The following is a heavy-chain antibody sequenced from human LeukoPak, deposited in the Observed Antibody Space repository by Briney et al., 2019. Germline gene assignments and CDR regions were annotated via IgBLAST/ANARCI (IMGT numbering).Heavy chain of an antibody. Sequence: GESLRISCKASGYTFATYWIAWVRQMPGKGLEWMGIIYPGDSDTRYSPSFQGHVTISADRSISTAYLQWSSVRASDTAMYYCARTGAAGMYNWLDPWGQGTLVTVSS. J-gene: IGHJ5*02. V-gene: IGHV5-51*01. CDR2: IYPGDSDT. D-gene: IGHD6-13*01. CDR3: ARTGAAGMYNWLDP. CDR1: GYTFATYW.